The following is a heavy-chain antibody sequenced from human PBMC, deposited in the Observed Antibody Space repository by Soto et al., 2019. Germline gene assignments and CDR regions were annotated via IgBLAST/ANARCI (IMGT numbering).Heavy chain of an antibody. CDR3: ARGAGYSSSWTRYLDAFDI. V-gene: IGHV1-18*01. J-gene: IGHJ3*02. Sequence: ASVKVCCKASGYTFTSYGISWVRQDQGQGLEWMGWISAYNGNTNYAQKLQGRVTMTTDTSTSTAYMELRSLRSDDTAVYYCARGAGYSSSWTRYLDAFDIWGQGTMVTVSS. CDR2: ISAYNGNT. D-gene: IGHD6-13*01. CDR1: GYTFTSYG.